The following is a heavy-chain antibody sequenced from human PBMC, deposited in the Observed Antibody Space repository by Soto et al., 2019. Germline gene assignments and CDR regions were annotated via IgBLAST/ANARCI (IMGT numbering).Heavy chain of an antibody. CDR3: ARVGWGVPAAICFYSNHYYYMYF. CDR1: GYTFPTYA. V-gene: IGHV1-3*01. D-gene: IGHD2-2*01. CDR2: INGGNGNT. Sequence: ASVKVSCKASGYTFPTYAIHWVRQAPGQRLEWMGWINGGNGNTKYSRRFQGRVTITRDTSASTAYMELSSLRSEDTAVYYCARVGWGVPAAICFYSNHYYYMYFWGQGATVTVSS. J-gene: IGHJ6*03.